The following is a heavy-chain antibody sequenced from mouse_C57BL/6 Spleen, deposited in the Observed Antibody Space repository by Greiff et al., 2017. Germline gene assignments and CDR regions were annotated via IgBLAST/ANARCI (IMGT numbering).Heavy chain of an antibody. D-gene: IGHD1-1*01. CDR3: ARLLRSWFAY. V-gene: IGHV3-6*01. CDR1: GYSITSGYY. J-gene: IGHJ3*01. Sequence: DVQLQESGPGLVKPSQSLSLTCSVTGYSITSGYYWNWIRQFPGNKLEWMGYISYDGSNNYNPSLKNRISITRDTSKNQFFLKLNSVTTEDTATYYCARLLRSWFAYWGQGTLVTVSA. CDR2: ISYDGSN.